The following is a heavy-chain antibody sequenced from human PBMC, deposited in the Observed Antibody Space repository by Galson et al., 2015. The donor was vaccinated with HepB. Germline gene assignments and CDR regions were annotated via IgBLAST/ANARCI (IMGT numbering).Heavy chain of an antibody. Sequence: SLRLSCAASGFTFITHGMSWVRQAPGKGLEWVSVISESGATTYSADSVKGRFTISRDNSKNTLYLQLDSLRAEDTAVYYCARAFCGGYCYWLPYYFDYWGHGSLVTVTS. J-gene: IGHJ4*01. D-gene: IGHD2-21*02. CDR3: ARAFCGGYCYWLPYYFDY. CDR1: GFTFITHG. V-gene: IGHV3-23*01. CDR2: ISESGATT.